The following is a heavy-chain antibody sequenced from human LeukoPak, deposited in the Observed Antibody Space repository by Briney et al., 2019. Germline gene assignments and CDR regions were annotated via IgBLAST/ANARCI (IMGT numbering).Heavy chain of an antibody. D-gene: IGHD3-10*01. J-gene: IGHJ4*02. CDR1: VGSFSGYY. CDR3: ARGLIPPYYYGSGSYSIDY. CDR2: INHSGST. Sequence: SESLSLTCAVYVGSFSGYYWSWIRQPPWKGLEWIGEINHSGSTNYNPSLKSRVTISVDTSKNQFSLKLSSVTAADTAVYYCARGLIPPYYYGSGSYSIDYWGQGTLVTVSS. V-gene: IGHV4-34*01.